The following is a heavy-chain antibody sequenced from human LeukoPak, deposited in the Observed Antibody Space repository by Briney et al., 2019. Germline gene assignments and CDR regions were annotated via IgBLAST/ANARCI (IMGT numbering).Heavy chain of an antibody. J-gene: IGHJ4*02. Sequence: GGSLRLSCAASGSTFSSYSMNWVRQAPGKGLEWVPYISSSSTIYYADSVKGRFTISRDNAKNSLYLQMNSLRAEDTAVYYCARGAKILRYFGWLFAYWGQGTLVTVSS. CDR2: ISSSSTI. D-gene: IGHD3-9*01. CDR3: ARGAKILRYFGWLFAY. V-gene: IGHV3-48*04. CDR1: GSTFSSYS.